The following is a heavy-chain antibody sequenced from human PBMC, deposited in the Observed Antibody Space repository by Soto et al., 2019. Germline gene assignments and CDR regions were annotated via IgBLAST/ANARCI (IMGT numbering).Heavy chain of an antibody. V-gene: IGHV3-23*01. CDR3: AKGVPGIAVAGTGYFQH. J-gene: IGHJ1*01. CDR1: GFTFSSYA. D-gene: IGHD6-19*01. CDR2: ISGSGDST. Sequence: GGFLRLSCAASGFTFSSYAMSWVRQAPGKGLEWVSGISGSGDSTYYADSVKGRFTISRDNSKKTVYLQMNSLRAEDTAVYYCAKGVPGIAVAGTGYFQHWGQGTLVTSPQ.